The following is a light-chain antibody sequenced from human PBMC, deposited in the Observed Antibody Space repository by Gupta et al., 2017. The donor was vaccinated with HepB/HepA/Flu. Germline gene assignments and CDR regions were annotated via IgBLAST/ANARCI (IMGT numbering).Light chain of an antibody. CDR3: QVWNANSVW. Sequence: SYVLTQTPSVSVAPGETARITCGGDNIGLKSVHWYQQLTGQAPVLVIYYDTNRPSGIPERFSGSNSENTATLTISRVEAGDEADYYCQVWNANSVWFGGGTKLTVL. J-gene: IGLJ3*02. CDR1: NIGLKS. CDR2: YDT. V-gene: IGLV3-21*04.